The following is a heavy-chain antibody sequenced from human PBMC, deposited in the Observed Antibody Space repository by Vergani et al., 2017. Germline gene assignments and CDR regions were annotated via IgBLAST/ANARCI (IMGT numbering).Heavy chain of an antibody. CDR3: TRGLPRTLTTETYYFDD. J-gene: IGHJ4*02. Sequence: QVQLVQSGAEVKKPGASLKLSCKASGYSFTTYDINWVRQALGHGLEWVGWINPNSGNTGYARRFEGRVTITRDTAISTAYMELSGLYSDDTAVYYCTRGLPRTLTTETYYFDDWGQGTLVSVSP. CDR2: INPNSGNT. CDR1: GYSFTTYD. D-gene: IGHD1-14*01. V-gene: IGHV1-8*03.